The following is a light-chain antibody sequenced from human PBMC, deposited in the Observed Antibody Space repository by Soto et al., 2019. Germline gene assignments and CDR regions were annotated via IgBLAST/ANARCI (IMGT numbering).Light chain of an antibody. CDR2: GAS. V-gene: IGKV3-15*01. J-gene: IGKJ5*01. Sequence: EIVMTQSPATLSVSPGERATLSCRASQSVSSNLAWYQHKPGQAPRLLIYGASTRATGIPARFSGSGSGTEFTLTISSLQSEDVAVYYWQQYNNWPPAITFGQGTRRQI. CDR1: QSVSSN. CDR3: QQYNNWPPAIT.